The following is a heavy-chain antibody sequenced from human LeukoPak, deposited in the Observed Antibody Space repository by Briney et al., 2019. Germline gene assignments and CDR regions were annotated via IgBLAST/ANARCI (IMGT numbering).Heavy chain of an antibody. CDR2: IYYSGST. V-gene: IGHV4-59*01. D-gene: IGHD2-15*01. CDR3: ARDSRSGGSCQFDY. Sequence: PSETLSLTCTVSGGSISSYYWSWIRQPPGKGLEWIGYIYYSGSTNYNPSLKSRVTISVDTSKNQFSLKLSSVTAADTAVYYCARDSRSGGSCQFDYWGQGTLVTVSS. CDR1: GGSISSYY. J-gene: IGHJ4*02.